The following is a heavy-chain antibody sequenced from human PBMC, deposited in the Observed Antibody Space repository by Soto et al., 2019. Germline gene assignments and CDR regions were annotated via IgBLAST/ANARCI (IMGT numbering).Heavy chain of an antibody. CDR3: ARGGTLTPCDP. D-gene: IGHD3-16*01. Sequence: QVQLVQSGPEVKEPGSSVKVSCKTSGGTFSSYSINWVRQAPGQGLEWMGVITPLYDTKNYAQRFRGRVTFTDAGSTSTVYRELTGATYGDTVVYCCARGGTLTPCDPWSPGTLVTVSS. J-gene: IGHJ5*02. CDR2: ITPLYDTK. CDR1: GGTFSSYS. V-gene: IGHV1-69*12.